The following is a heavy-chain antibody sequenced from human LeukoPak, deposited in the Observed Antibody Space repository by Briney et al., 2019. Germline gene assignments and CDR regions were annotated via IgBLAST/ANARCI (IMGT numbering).Heavy chain of an antibody. CDR2: INHSGST. V-gene: IGHV4-34*01. D-gene: IGHD6-19*01. Sequence: SETLSLTCAVYGGSFSGYYWSWIRQPPGKGLEWIGEINHSGSTNYNPSLKSRVTISVDTSKNQFSLKLSSVTAADTAVYYCARESSGWYFNWFDPWGQGTLATVSS. J-gene: IGHJ5*02. CDR1: GGSFSGYY. CDR3: ARESSGWYFNWFDP.